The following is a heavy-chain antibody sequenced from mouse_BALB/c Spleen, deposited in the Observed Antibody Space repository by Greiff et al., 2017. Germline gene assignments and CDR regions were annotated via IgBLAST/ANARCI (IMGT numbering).Heavy chain of an antibody. V-gene: IGHV1-77*01. CDR3: AAYYRYDKNY. J-gene: IGHJ2*01. Sequence: VQLQQSGAELARPGASVKLSCKASGYTFTDYYINWVKQRTGQGLEWIGEIYPGSGNTYYNEKFKGKATLTADKSSSTAYMQLSSLTSEDSAVYFCAAYYRYDKNYWGQGTTLTVSS. D-gene: IGHD2-14*01. CDR2: IYPGSGNT. CDR1: GYTFTDYY.